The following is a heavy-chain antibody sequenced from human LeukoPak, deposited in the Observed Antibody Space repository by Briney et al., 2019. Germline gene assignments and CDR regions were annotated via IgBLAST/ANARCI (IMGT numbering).Heavy chain of an antibody. V-gene: IGHV4-39*07. J-gene: IGHJ4*02. Sequence: PSQTLSLTCTVSGGSISSGSYYWSWIRQPAGKDLEWIGSIYYSGSTYYNPSLKSRVTISVDTSKNQFSLKLSSVTAADTAVYYCAREPVRSGIADYWGQGTLVTVSS. CDR2: IYYSGST. D-gene: IGHD6-13*01. CDR1: GGSISSGSYY. CDR3: AREPVRSGIADY.